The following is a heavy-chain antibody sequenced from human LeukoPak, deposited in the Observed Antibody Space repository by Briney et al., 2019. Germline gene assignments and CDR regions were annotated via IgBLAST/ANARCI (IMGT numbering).Heavy chain of an antibody. CDR3: AKVGSWLLGYCSGGSCYQPPGY. Sequence: PGGSLRLSCVASGFTFTNYGMNWVRQAPGKGLEWVSGIVGSGVTTYYADSVKGRFTISRDNSKNTLYLQMNSLRAEDTAVYYCAKVGSWLLGYCSGGSCYQPPGYWGQGTLVTVSS. J-gene: IGHJ4*02. V-gene: IGHV3-23*01. CDR2: IVGSGVTT. D-gene: IGHD2-15*01. CDR1: GFTFTNYG.